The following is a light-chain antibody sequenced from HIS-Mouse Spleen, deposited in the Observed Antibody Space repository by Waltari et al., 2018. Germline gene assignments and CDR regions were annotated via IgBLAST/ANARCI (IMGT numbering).Light chain of an antibody. CDR2: EGS. Sequence: QSALTQPASVSGSPGQSITISCTGTSSGVWWYNLFFWYQQHPGKAPKLMIYEGSKRPSGVSNRFSGSKSGNTASLTISGLQAEDEADYYCCSYAGSSTWVFGGGTKLTVL. V-gene: IGLV2-23*01. J-gene: IGLJ3*02. CDR1: SSGVWWYNL. CDR3: CSYAGSSTWV.